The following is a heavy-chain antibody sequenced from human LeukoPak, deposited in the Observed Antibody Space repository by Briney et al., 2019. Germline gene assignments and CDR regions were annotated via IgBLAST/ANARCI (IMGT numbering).Heavy chain of an antibody. CDR1: GHSFTSYW. V-gene: IGHV5-51*01. Sequence: GESLKISCKGSGHSFTSYWIGWVRQMPGKGLEWMGIIYPGDSDTRYSPSFQGQVTISADKSISTAYLQWSSLKASDTAMYYCARTQPYLTIFAHLNWFAPWGQRTLVTVSS. CDR3: ARTQPYLTIFAHLNWFAP. J-gene: IGHJ5*02. CDR2: IYPGDSDT. D-gene: IGHD3-3*01.